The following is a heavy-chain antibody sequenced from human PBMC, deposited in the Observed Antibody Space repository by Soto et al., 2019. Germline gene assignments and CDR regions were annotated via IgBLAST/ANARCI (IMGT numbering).Heavy chain of an antibody. CDR2: INPYSGGA. CDR1: GYTFTDYF. J-gene: IGHJ3*02. Sequence: GASVKVSCKASGYTFTDYFIHWVRQAPGQGLEWIGWINPYSGGADLSQKFQGRVTMTRDTSISTAYMEVSSLRSDDTAVFYCARLMHYSNYGGSSHSGFDMWGQGTLVAV. V-gene: IGHV1-2*02. D-gene: IGHD2-21*01. CDR3: ARLMHYSNYGGSSHSGFDM.